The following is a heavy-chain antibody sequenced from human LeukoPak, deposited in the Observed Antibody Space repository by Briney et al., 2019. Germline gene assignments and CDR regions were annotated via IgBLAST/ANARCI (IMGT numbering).Heavy chain of an antibody. Sequence: GGSLRLSCAASRFTFSSSWMTWVRQPPGKGLEWVATIKEDGSQKDYEGSVKGRFTISRDNVKNSLYLQMDSLRAEDTAVYFCARNLAYNAFDIWGQGTMVTVSS. CDR3: ARNLAYNAFDI. D-gene: IGHD1-1*01. CDR1: RFTFSSSW. J-gene: IGHJ3*02. CDR2: IKEDGSQK. V-gene: IGHV3-7*01.